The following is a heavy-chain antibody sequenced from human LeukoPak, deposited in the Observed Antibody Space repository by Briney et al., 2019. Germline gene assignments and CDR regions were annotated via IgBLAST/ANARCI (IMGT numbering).Heavy chain of an antibody. V-gene: IGHV4-59*08. D-gene: IGHD5-24*01. J-gene: IGHJ4*02. CDR2: IYYSGST. CDR3: ARGARAGYNLEPFDY. CDR1: GGSMSSYY. Sequence: PSETLSLTCTVSGGSMSSYYWSWIRQPPGKGLEWIGYIYYSGSTKYNPSLKSRVTVSVDTSKNQFSLKLSSVTAADTAVYYCARGARAGYNLEPFDYWGQGTLVTVSS.